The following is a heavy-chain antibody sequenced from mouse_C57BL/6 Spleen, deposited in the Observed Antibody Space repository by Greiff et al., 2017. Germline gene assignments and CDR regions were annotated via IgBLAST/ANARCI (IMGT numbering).Heavy chain of an antibody. D-gene: IGHD2-4*01. Sequence: VQLQQPGAELVKPGASVKMSCKASGYTFTSYWITWVKQRTGQGLEWIGEIYPRSGNTYYNEKFKGKATLTADKSSSTAYMELRSLTSEDSAVYFCARAYYDYDGLYYAMDYWGQGTSVTVSS. V-gene: IGHV1-81*01. J-gene: IGHJ4*01. CDR2: IYPRSGNT. CDR3: ARAYYDYDGLYYAMDY. CDR1: GYTFTSYW.